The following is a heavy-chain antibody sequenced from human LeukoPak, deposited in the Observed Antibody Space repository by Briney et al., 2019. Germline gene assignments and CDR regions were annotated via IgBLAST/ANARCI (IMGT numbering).Heavy chain of an antibody. CDR1: GGSLSGYY. CDR3: ARRVPAASGGGFDY. CDR2: VNTVGST. J-gene: IGHJ4*02. Sequence: SETLSLTCAVSGGSLSGYYWNWIRQPPGKGLEWIGYVNTVGSTKYNPSLSSRLTISVDKSKNQFSLKLNSVTAADSAVYFCARRVPAASGGGFDYWGQGTLVAVSS. V-gene: IGHV4-4*08. D-gene: IGHD2-2*01.